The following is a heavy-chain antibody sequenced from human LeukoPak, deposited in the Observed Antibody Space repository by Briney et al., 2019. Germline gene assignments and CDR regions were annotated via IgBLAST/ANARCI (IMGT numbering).Heavy chain of an antibody. CDR1: GGSISSYY. CDR2: IYYSGST. D-gene: IGHD3-10*01. V-gene: IGHV4-59*01. J-gene: IGHJ6*03. CDR3: AREPGTSYYGSGSRRYMDV. Sequence: PSETLSLTCTVSGGSISSYYWSWIRQPPGKGLEWIGYIYYSGSTNYNPSLKSRVTISVDTSKNQFSLKLSSVTAADTAVYYCAREPGTSYYGSGSRRYMDVWGKGTTVTVSS.